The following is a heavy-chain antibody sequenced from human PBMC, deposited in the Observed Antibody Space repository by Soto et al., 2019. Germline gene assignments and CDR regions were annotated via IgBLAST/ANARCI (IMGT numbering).Heavy chain of an antibody. CDR3: ARAWGSSGWYAYFDY. D-gene: IGHD6-19*01. V-gene: IGHV4-59*01. Sequence: PSETLSLTCTVSGGSISSYYWSWIRQPPGKGLEWIGYIYYSGSTNYNPSLKSRVTISVDTSKNQFSLKLSSVTAADTAVYYCARAWGSSGWYAYFDYWGQGTLGTVSA. CDR2: IYYSGST. J-gene: IGHJ4*02. CDR1: GGSISSYY.